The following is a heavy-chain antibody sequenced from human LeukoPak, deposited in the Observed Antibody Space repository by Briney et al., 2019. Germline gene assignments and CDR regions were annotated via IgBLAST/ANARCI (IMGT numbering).Heavy chain of an antibody. CDR3: ARDQIRLPFFDY. J-gene: IGHJ4*02. CDR1: GGSISSYY. CDR2: IYYSGST. Sequence: SETLSLTCTVSGGSISSYYWSWIRQPPGKGLEWIGYIYYSGSTNYNPSLKSRVTISVDTSKNQFSLKLSSVTAADTAVYYCARDQIRLPFFDYWGQGTLVTVSS. V-gene: IGHV4-59*12.